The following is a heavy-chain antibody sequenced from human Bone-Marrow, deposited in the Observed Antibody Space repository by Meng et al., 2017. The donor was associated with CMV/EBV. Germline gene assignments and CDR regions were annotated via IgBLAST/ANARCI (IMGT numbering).Heavy chain of an antibody. CDR2: ISSSSSYI. Sequence: GGSLRLSCAASGFTFSSYSMNWVRQAPGKGLEWVSSISSSSSYIYYADSVKGRFTISRDNAKNSLYLQMNSLRAEDTAVYYCARGLTGIEVSPSDAFDIWGQGTLVTVSS. CDR1: GFTFSSYS. CDR3: ARGLTGIEVSPSDAFDI. D-gene: IGHD6-13*01. V-gene: IGHV3-21*01. J-gene: IGHJ3*02.